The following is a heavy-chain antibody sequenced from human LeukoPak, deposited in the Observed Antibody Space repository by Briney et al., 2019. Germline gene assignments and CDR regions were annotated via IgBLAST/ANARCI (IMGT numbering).Heavy chain of an antibody. Sequence: SETLSLTCTVSGYSISSGYYWGWIRQPPGKGLEWIGSIYHSGSTYYNPSLKSRVTISVDTSKNQFSLKLSSVTAADTAVYYCARDIVVVPAAIANFRWFDPWGQGTLVTVSS. J-gene: IGHJ5*02. V-gene: IGHV4-38-2*02. D-gene: IGHD2-2*01. CDR1: GYSISSGYY. CDR2: IYHSGST. CDR3: ARDIVVVPAAIANFRWFDP.